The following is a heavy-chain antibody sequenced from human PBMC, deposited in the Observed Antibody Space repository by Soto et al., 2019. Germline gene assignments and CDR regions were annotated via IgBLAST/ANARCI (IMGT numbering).Heavy chain of an antibody. CDR1: GGSFSSYG. CDR2: IIPIFDTA. D-gene: IGHD6-19*01. J-gene: IGHJ6*02. Sequence: QVQLVQSGSEVKKPGSSMKVSCKASGGSFSSYGITWVRQVPGQGLEWMGTIIPIFDTANYAQKFQGRVTITADKSTTTGYMELKSLRSEDTAVYYCASAQWIYGLDVWGQGTTVTVSS. V-gene: IGHV1-69*06. CDR3: ASAQWIYGLDV.